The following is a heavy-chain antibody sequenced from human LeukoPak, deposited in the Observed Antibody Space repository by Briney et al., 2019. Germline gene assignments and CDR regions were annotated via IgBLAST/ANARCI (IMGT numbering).Heavy chain of an antibody. CDR3: ARGESFAFAN. V-gene: IGHV3-23*01. CDR1: GFTFSRYD. D-gene: IGHD2-21*01. Sequence: GGSLRLSCAASGFTFSRYDMQWVRQAPGKGLEWVSGIGRSGSTYYTDSVKERLIISRDNSQDTLYLQMNSLRAEDTAVYYCARGESFAFANWGQGTMVTVSS. J-gene: IGHJ3*02. CDR2: IGRSGST.